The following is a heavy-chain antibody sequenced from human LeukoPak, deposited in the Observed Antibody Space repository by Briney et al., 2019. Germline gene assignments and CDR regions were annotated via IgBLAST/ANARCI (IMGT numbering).Heavy chain of an antibody. CDR2: INPNSGNT. V-gene: IGHV1-8*02. D-gene: IGHD6-13*01. Sequence: ASVKVSCKASGYTFTGYYMHRVRQAPGQGLEWMGWINPNSGNTGYAQKFQGRVTMTRNTSISTAYMELSSLRSEDTAVYYCARARSSFLIDYWGQGTLVTVSS. CDR3: ARARSSFLIDY. J-gene: IGHJ4*02. CDR1: GYTFTGYY.